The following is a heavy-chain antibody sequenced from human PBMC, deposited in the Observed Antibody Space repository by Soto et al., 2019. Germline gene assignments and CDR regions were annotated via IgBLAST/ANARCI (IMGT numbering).Heavy chain of an antibody. CDR3: AISQDRGGRTTFIY. J-gene: IGHJ4*02. CDR2: INWKSDI. D-gene: IGHD3-16*01. Sequence: PGGSLRLSCAVSGFTFDDNAMHWVRQAPEKGLEWASGINWKSDIGYADSVKGRFTTSRDNAENSLYLQMNSLRAEDTALYYCAISQDRGGRTTFIYWGQGTQVTVSS. CDR1: GFTFDDNA. V-gene: IGHV3-9*01.